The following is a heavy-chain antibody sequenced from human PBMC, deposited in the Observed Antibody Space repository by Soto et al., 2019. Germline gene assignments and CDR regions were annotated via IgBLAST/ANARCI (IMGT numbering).Heavy chain of an antibody. CDR3: ARQIATGYSSGWYYFDY. CDR1: GGSISSYY. D-gene: IGHD6-19*01. Sequence: SETLSLTCTVSGGSISSYYWSWIRQPPGKGLEWIGYIYYSGSTNYNPSLKSRVTISVDTSKNQFSLKLSSVTAADTAVYYCARQIATGYSSGWYYFDYWGQATLVTVSS. CDR2: IYYSGST. V-gene: IGHV4-59*08. J-gene: IGHJ4*02.